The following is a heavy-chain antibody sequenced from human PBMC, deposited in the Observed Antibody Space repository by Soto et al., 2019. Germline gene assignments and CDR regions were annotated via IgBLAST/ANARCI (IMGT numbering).Heavy chain of an antibody. CDR2: ISGSGGST. CDR3: AKDVSANYDY. Sequence: GGSLRLSCAASGFTFSSYAMSWVRQAPGKGLEWVSAISGSGGSTYYADSVKGRFAISRDNSKNTLYLQMNSLRAEGTAVYYCAKDVSANYDYGGQGTLVTVSS. V-gene: IGHV3-23*01. CDR1: GFTFSSYA. J-gene: IGHJ4*02.